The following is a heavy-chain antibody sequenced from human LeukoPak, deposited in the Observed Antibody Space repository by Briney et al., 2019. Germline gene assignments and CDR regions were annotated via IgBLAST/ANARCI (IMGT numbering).Heavy chain of an antibody. CDR1: GGSFSGYY. D-gene: IGHD2-21*01. Sequence: SETLSLTCAVYGGSFSGYYWSWIRQPPGKGLEWIGYINYSGSTYYNPSLKSRVIISVDTSKNQFSLNLNSVTAADTAVYYCAREMDAHPRIVVWGQGTLVTVSS. J-gene: IGHJ1*01. V-gene: IGHV4-34*09. CDR2: INYSGST. CDR3: AREMDAHPRIVV.